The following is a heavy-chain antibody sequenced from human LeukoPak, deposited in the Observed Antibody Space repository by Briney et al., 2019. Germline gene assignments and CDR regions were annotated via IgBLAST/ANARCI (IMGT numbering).Heavy chain of an antibody. J-gene: IGHJ5*02. CDR3: ARHASGGFFDP. Sequence: GESLKISCKGSGYSFADYWVGWVRQMPEKGLEWMGIIFPGDTNILYSPSFQGQVTISADKSISTAYLQWSSLKASDTAMFYCARHASGGFFDPWGQGTLVTVSS. D-gene: IGHD2-15*01. CDR2: IFPGDTNI. V-gene: IGHV5-51*01. CDR1: GYSFADYW.